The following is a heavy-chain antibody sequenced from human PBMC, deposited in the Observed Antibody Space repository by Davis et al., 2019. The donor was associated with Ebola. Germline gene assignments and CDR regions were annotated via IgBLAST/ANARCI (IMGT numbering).Heavy chain of an antibody. Sequence: GGSLRLSCAASGFTFSSYGMHWVRQAPGKGLEWVANIKQDGSEKYYVDSLKGRFTISRDNAKNSLSLQMNGLRAEDTAFYYCARGPSTGNSFTYWGQGTLVTVSS. V-gene: IGHV3-7*01. CDR2: IKQDGSEK. J-gene: IGHJ4*02. D-gene: IGHD4-23*01. CDR3: ARGPSTGNSFTY. CDR1: GFTFSSYG.